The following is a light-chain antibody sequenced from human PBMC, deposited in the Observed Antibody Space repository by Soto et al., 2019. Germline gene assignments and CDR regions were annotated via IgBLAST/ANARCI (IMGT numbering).Light chain of an antibody. CDR3: QQYDSSPLT. V-gene: IGKV3-20*01. J-gene: IGKJ1*01. CDR1: QSVSSNF. CDR2: GAS. Sequence: DNVLTQSPCTLSLSPGDRATISCRASQSVSSNFLAWYQQKPGEPPMLLIYGASNMATGTPDRFSGSGSGTDFTLTISSLEPEDFAVYYCQQYDSSPLTFGQGTKVEIK.